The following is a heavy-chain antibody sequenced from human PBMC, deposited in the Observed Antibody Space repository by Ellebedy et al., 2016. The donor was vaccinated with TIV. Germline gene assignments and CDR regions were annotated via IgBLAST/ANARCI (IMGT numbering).Heavy chain of an antibody. CDR3: ARTYVGFDLWTGYEEDTPFDY. CDR2: INHSGST. J-gene: IGHJ4*02. CDR1: GGSFSGYY. Sequence: SETLSLTCAVYGGSFSGYYWSWIRQPPGKGLEWIGEINHSGSTNYNPSLKSRVIMSVDTSKNQFSLKLTSVTAADTAVYYCARTYVGFDLWTGYEEDTPFDYWGQGTLVTVSS. V-gene: IGHV4-34*01. D-gene: IGHD3/OR15-3a*01.